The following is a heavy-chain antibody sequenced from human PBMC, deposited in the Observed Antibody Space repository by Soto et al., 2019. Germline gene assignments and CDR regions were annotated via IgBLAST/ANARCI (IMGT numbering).Heavy chain of an antibody. V-gene: IGHV4-31*03. J-gene: IGHJ4*02. Sequence: SETLSLTCTVSGGSISSGGYYWSWIRQHPGKGLEWIGYIYYSGSTYYNPSPKSRVTVSVDTSKNQFSLKLSSVTAADTAVYYCARDRGYDILTGYHAIDYWGQGTLVTVSS. CDR3: ARDRGYDILTGYHAIDY. CDR2: IYYSGST. D-gene: IGHD3-9*01. CDR1: GGSISSGGYY.